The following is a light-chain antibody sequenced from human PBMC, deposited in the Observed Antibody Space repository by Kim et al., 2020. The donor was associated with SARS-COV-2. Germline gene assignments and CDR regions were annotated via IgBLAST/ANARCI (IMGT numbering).Light chain of an antibody. Sequence: SASLGDRVTITGRASQSISNYLNWYPHKPGKAPKLLIYATSKLQSGVPSRFSGTESGTDFTLTITTLQPEDFATYFCQQSYSVPYTFGQGTKLEI. CDR3: QQSYSVPYT. CDR1: QSISNY. CDR2: ATS. J-gene: IGKJ2*01. V-gene: IGKV1-39*01.